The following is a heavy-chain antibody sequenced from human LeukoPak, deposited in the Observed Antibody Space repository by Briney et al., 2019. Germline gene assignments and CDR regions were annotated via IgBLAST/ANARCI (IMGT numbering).Heavy chain of an antibody. CDR2: IYYSGST. J-gene: IGHJ2*01. V-gene: IGHV4-59*01. CDR3: AGSPMYYDILTGYYSPRNYWYFDL. Sequence: SETLSLTCTVSGGSISSYYWSWIRQPPGKGLEWIGYIYYSGSTNYNPSLKSRVTISVDTSKNQFSLKLSSVTAADTAVYYCAGSPMYYDILTGYYSPRNYWYFDLWGRGTLVTVSS. CDR1: GGSISSYY. D-gene: IGHD3-9*01.